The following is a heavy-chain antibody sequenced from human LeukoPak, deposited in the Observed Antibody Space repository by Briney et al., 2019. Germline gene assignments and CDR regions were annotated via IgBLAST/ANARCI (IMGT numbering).Heavy chain of an antibody. CDR2: ISGGTT. D-gene: IGHD5/OR15-5a*01. CDR1: GFTFGDYL. V-gene: IGHV3-49*03. Sequence: PGGSLRLSCTASGFTFGDYLMSWFRQAPGKGLEWIGFISGGTTEYAASVKGRFTISRDDSTSIAYLQMNSLTTEDTAVYYCSRGSVWLSVYWGQGTLVTVSS. J-gene: IGHJ4*02. CDR3: SRGSVWLSVY.